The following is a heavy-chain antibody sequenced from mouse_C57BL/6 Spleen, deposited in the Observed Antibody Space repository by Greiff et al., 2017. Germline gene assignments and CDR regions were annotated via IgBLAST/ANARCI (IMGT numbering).Heavy chain of an antibody. D-gene: IGHD1-1*01. CDR2: IWGGGST. CDR1: GFSLTSYG. Sequence: VKLQESGPGLVAPSQSLSITCTVSGFSLTSYGVDWVRQPPGKGLEWLGVIWGGGSTNYNSALMSRLSISKDNSKSQVFLKMNSLQTDDTAMYYCAKRHYYGSSGGYFDVWGTGTTVTVSS. CDR3: AKRHYYGSSGGYFDV. V-gene: IGHV2-9*01. J-gene: IGHJ1*03.